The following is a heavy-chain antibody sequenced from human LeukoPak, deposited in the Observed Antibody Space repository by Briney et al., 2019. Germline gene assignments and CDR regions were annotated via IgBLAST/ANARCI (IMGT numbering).Heavy chain of an antibody. CDR1: GYSFTSYW. Sequence: GASLRISCKGSGYSFTSYWISWVRQMPGKGLEWRGRIDPSDSYTNYSPSFQGHVTISADKSISTAYLQWSSLKASDTAIYYCARQEGSSYYYYWGQGTLVTVSS. CDR2: IDPSDSYT. D-gene: IGHD3-22*01. J-gene: IGHJ4*02. CDR3: ARQEGSSYYYY. V-gene: IGHV5-10-1*01.